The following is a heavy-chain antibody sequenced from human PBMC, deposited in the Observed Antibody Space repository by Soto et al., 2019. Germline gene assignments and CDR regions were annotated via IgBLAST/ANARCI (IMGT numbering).Heavy chain of an antibody. D-gene: IGHD1-1*01. Sequence: QVQLQESGPRLVQPSGTLSLTCAVSGGSISTNYWWSWVRQIPGKGLEWIGEIHHTKGTNYNPSLKSLVTIFVDKSKSQFSLNLNSVTAADTAVYYCARGGNWAFDYWGQGTLVTVSS. J-gene: IGHJ4*02. CDR1: GGSISTNYW. CDR2: IHHTKGT. CDR3: ARGGNWAFDY. V-gene: IGHV4-4*02.